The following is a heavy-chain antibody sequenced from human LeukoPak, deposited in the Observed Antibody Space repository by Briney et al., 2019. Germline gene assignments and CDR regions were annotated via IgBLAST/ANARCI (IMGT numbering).Heavy chain of an antibody. D-gene: IGHD4-17*01. CDR3: AGASGLTGTTWDFGV. CDR2: VDTSGRT. J-gene: IGHJ4*02. CDR1: GASVRSYY. V-gene: IGHV4-4*07. Sequence: SETLSLTCTVSGASVRSYYWSWIRQPAGKRLEWIGRVDTSGRTNYNPSLKTRVSISVDTSKNQFSLKVTSVTAADTAVYFCAGASGLTGTTWDFGVWGQGALVTVSS.